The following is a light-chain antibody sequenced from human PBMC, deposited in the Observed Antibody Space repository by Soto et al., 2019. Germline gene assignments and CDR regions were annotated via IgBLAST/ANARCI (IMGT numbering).Light chain of an antibody. CDR3: AAWDDSLNGWV. Sequence: QSALTQPPSPSGTPGRRVTISCSGSSSNIGSNTVNWYQQLPGTTPKLLIYNNNQRPSGVPDRFSGSKSGTSASLAISGLQSEDEADYYCAAWDDSLNGWVFGGGTKLTVL. CDR2: NNN. CDR1: SSNIGSNT. V-gene: IGLV1-44*01. J-gene: IGLJ3*02.